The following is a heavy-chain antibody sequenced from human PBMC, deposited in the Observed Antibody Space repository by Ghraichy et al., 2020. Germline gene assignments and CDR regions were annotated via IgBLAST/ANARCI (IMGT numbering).Heavy chain of an antibody. D-gene: IGHD4-17*01. V-gene: IGHV3-30*03. CDR1: GYIFSRDA. J-gene: IGHJ4*02. CDR3: ARDRGDGTYGDYVDY. Sequence: GGSLRLSWAASGYIFSRDAMHWVRQAPGKELEWMAGISYDGTKKYYVDSVEGRFTISRDNSKNTLYLQMNSLRAEDTAVYYCARDRGDGTYGDYVDYWGQGTLFTVSS. CDR2: ISYDGTKK.